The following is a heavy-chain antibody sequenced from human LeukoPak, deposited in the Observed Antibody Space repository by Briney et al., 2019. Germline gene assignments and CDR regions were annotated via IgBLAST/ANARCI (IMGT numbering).Heavy chain of an antibody. Sequence: GGSLRLSCAASGFTFSNAWMSWVRQAPGKGLEWVGRIKSKTDGGTTDYAAPVKGRFTISRDDSKNTLYLQMNSLKTEDTAVYYCARERVEYQLLSKREVYHFDYWGQGILVTVSS. D-gene: IGHD2-2*01. CDR1: GFTFSNAW. J-gene: IGHJ4*02. CDR3: ARERVEYQLLSKREVYHFDY. CDR2: IKSKTDGGTT. V-gene: IGHV3-15*01.